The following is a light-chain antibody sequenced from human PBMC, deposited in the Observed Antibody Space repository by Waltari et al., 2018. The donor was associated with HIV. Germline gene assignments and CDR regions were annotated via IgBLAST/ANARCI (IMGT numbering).Light chain of an antibody. CDR2: DND. CDR3: GTWDTSLSGGV. J-gene: IGLJ3*02. Sequence: QSVLKQPPSVSAAPGHKVTISCSGSSSTIGHDYVSLYQHLPGAAPKLLIYDNDKRPSGIPDRFSGSKSGTSATLGITGLQTGDEADYYCGTWDTSLSGGVFGGGTKLTVL. CDR1: SSTIGHDY. V-gene: IGLV1-51*01.